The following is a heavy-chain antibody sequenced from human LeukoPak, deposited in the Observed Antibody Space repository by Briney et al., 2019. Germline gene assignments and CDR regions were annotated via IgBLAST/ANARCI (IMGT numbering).Heavy chain of an antibody. CDR1: GFTFSSYA. V-gene: IGHV3-49*04. D-gene: IGHD3-3*01. Sequence: PGGSLRLSCAASGFTFSSYAMSWVRQAPGKGLEWVGFIRSKAYGGTTEYAASVKGRFTISRDDSESIAYLQMNSLKIEDTAVYYCTRGSDTIFGVARDGFDYWGQGTVVTVSS. CDR2: IRSKAYGGTT. J-gene: IGHJ4*02. CDR3: TRGSDTIFGVARDGFDY.